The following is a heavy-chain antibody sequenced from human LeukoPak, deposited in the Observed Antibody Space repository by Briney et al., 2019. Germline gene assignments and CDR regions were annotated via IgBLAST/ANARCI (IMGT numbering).Heavy chain of an antibody. CDR1: NYSISSGYY. CDR3: ARQTSSSWDYYRFDP. Sequence: SETLSLTYTVSNYSISSGYYWGWIRQPPGKGLEWIGSIDHSGSTYYNPSLKSRVTISVDTSKNQFSLKLTSVTAADTAVYYCARQTSSSWDYYRFDPWGQGTLVTVSS. J-gene: IGHJ5*02. D-gene: IGHD6-13*01. V-gene: IGHV4-38-2*02. CDR2: IDHSGST.